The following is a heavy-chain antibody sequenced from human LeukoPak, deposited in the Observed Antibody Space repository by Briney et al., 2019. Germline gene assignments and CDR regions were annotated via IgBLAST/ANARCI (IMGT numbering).Heavy chain of an antibody. CDR3: ARHGSSPAIAAAGYYFDY. J-gene: IGHJ4*02. CDR1: GGSISSSSYY. V-gene: IGHV4-39*01. D-gene: IGHD6-13*01. CDR2: IYYSGST. Sequence: SETLSLTCTVSGGSISSSSYYWGWIRQPPGKGLEWIGSIYYSGSTYYNPSPKSRVTISVDTSKNQFSLKLSSVTAADTAVYYCARHGSSPAIAAAGYYFDYWGQGTLVTVSS.